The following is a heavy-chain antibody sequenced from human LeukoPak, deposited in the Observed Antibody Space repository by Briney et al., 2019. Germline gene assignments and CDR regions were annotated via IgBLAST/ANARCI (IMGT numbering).Heavy chain of an antibody. CDR2: IYSGGST. Sequence: GGSLRLSCAASGFTVSSNYMSWVRQAPGKGLEWVSVIYSGGSTYYADSVKGRFTISRDNSKNTLYLQMNSLRAEDTAVYYCARENVVVVTAIIDYWGQGTLVTVSS. D-gene: IGHD2-21*02. V-gene: IGHV3-66*01. CDR3: ARENVVVVTAIIDY. J-gene: IGHJ4*02. CDR1: GFTVSSNY.